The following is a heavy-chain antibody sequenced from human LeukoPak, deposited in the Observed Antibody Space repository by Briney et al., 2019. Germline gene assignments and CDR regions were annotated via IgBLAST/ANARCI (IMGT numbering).Heavy chain of an antibody. J-gene: IGHJ4*02. D-gene: IGHD2-15*01. Sequence: GGSLRLSCAASGFTFSSYSMNWVRQGPGKGLEWVSAISVSGNTYHADSVKGRFTISRDSYKNTLYLQMNSLRAEDAAVYYCAKAPVTTCSGAYCYPFDYWGQGTLVTVSS. CDR1: GFTFSSYS. V-gene: IGHV3-23*01. CDR3: AKAPVTTCSGAYCYPFDY. CDR2: ISVSGNT.